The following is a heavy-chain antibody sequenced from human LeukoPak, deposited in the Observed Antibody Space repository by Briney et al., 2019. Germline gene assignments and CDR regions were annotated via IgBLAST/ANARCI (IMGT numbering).Heavy chain of an antibody. V-gene: IGHV4-61*05. D-gene: IGHD3-22*01. CDR2: IYYSGST. CDR3: ASLPNSGYLGAFDI. Sequence: SEALSLTCTVSGGSISSSSYYWSWIRQPPGKGLEWIGYIYYSGSTNYNPSLKSRVTISVDTSKNQFSLKLSSVTAADTAVYYCASLPNSGYLGAFDIWGQGTMVTVSS. J-gene: IGHJ3*02. CDR1: GGSISSSSYY.